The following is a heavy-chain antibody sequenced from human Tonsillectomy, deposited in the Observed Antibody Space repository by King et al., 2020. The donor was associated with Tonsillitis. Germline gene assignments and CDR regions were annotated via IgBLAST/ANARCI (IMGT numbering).Heavy chain of an antibody. Sequence: SWIRQPPVKGLDWIGYIYYSGSTNYKPSLKSLVTISVDTSKNQFSLKLSSVTAADTAVYYCSRRGQGYYFDYWGQGTLVTVSS. J-gene: IGHJ4*02. CDR3: SRRGQGYYFDY. V-gene: IGHV4-59*08. CDR2: IYYSGST.